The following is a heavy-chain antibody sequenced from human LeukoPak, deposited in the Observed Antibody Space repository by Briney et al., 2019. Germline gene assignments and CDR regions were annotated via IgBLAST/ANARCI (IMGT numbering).Heavy chain of an antibody. D-gene: IGHD4-17*01. Sequence: PGGSLRLSCAASGFTFSSYGMHWVRQAPGKGLEWVSAISGSGGSTYYADSVKGRFTISRDNSKNTLYLQMNSLRAEDTAVYYCAKDSLRNYGDYAFDYWGQGTLVTVSS. CDR2: ISGSGGST. V-gene: IGHV3-23*01. CDR1: GFTFSSYG. CDR3: AKDSLRNYGDYAFDY. J-gene: IGHJ4*02.